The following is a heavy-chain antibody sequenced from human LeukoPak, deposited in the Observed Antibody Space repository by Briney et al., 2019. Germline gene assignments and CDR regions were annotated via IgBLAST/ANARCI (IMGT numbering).Heavy chain of an antibody. CDR1: RYSISSGFY. D-gene: IGHD4-23*01. J-gene: IGHJ2*01. Sequence: PSETLSLTCTVSRYSISSGFYWGWIRQPPGKGLEWIGSIHHSGSTYYSPSLKSRLTISVDTSKNQFSLKLSSVTAADTAVYYCAREGGDYGGNSQFWYFDLWGRGTLVTVSS. V-gene: IGHV4-38-2*02. CDR3: AREGGDYGGNSQFWYFDL. CDR2: IHHSGST.